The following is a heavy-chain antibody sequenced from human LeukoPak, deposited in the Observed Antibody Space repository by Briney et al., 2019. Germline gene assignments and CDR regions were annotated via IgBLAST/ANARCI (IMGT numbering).Heavy chain of an antibody. J-gene: IGHJ4*02. D-gene: IGHD3-3*01. CDR1: GYTFTSYY. CDR3: AKGGRRFLEWLLSDY. CDR2: INPSGGST. Sequence: ASVKVSCKASGYTFTSYYMHWVRQAPGQGLEWMGIINPSGGSTSYAQRFQGRVTMTRDTSTSTVYMELSSLRSEDTAVYYCAKGGRRFLEWLLSDYWGQGTLVTVSS. V-gene: IGHV1-46*01.